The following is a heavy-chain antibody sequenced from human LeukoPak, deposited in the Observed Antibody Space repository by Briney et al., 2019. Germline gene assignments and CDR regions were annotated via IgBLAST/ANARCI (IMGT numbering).Heavy chain of an antibody. V-gene: IGHV1-18*01. CDR3: ASTVTTTSGNAFDI. D-gene: IGHD4-17*01. J-gene: IGHJ3*02. Sequence: ALVKVSCKASGYTFTSYGISWVRQAPGQGLEWMGWISAYNGNTNYAQKLQGRVTMTTDTSTSTAYMELRSLRSDDTAVYYCASTVTTTSGNAFDIWGQGTMVTVSS. CDR2: ISAYNGNT. CDR1: GYTFTSYG.